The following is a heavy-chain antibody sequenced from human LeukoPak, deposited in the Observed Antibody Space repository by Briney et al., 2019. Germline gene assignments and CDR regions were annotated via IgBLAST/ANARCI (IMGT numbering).Heavy chain of an antibody. CDR1: FXXXSYG. CDR3: XXXXXXAXXGXFDY. V-gene: IGHV3-23*01. J-gene: IGHJ4*02. Sequence: FXXXSYGMSWVRQAPGXGLEWVSAISGSGGSTXYADSVKGRFTISRENSKKTLYLQMNSLRADDTAMYYCXXXXXXAXXGXFDYWGXGXLVTVSS. CDR2: ISGSGGST.